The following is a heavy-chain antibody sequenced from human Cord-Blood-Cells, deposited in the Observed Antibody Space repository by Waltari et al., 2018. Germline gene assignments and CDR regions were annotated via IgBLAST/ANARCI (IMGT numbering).Heavy chain of an antibody. V-gene: IGHV1-69*04. D-gene: IGHD3-16*01. CDR2: IIPILGIA. CDR1: GGTFSRYA. CDR3: ARSLGANFYYMDV. J-gene: IGHJ6*03. Sequence: QVQLVQSGAEVKKPGSSVTVSCKASGGTFSRYAPRWVRQAPGQGLEWMGGIIPILGIANYAQKFQGRVTITADKSTSTAYMELSSLRSEDTAVYYCARSLGANFYYMDVWGKGTTVTVSS.